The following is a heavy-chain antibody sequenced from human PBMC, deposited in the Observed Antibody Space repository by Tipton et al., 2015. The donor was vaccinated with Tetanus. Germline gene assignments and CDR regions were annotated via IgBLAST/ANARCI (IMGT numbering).Heavy chain of an antibody. CDR1: GGSFSSYF. J-gene: IGHJ4*02. CDR2: IYNIART. CDR3: ARASQRTFEF. Sequence: GSLRLSCTVSGGSFSSYFWTWIRQPPGKGLEWIGNIYNIARTNYNPSLRSRVTVSVDTSKNQFYLQLSSVTAADTAVYFCARASQRTFEFWGQGTLVAVSS. V-gene: IGHV4-59*01. D-gene: IGHD5-18*01.